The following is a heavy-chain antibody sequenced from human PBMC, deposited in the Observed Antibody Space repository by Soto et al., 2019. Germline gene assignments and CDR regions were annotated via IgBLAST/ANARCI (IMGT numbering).Heavy chain of an antibody. V-gene: IGHV3-11*04. CDR1: GFTFSNYY. CDR3: TRGPRPISTGTGAY. D-gene: IGHD3-10*01. Sequence: GGSLRLSCGASGFTFSNYYMSWIRQAPGKGLEWVSYISSSGSTTYYADSVKGRFTVSRDNGNDTLYLQMNNLRAEDSGLYYCTRGPRPISTGTGAYWGQGTQVTVS. J-gene: IGHJ4*02. CDR2: ISSSGSTT.